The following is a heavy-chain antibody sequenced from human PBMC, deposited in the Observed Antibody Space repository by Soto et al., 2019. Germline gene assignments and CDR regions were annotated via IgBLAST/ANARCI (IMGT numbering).Heavy chain of an antibody. CDR2: IYYSGST. Sequence: QVQLQESGPGLVKPSETLSLTCTVSGGSISSYYWSWIRQPPGKGLEWIGYIYYSGSTNYNPSLKSRVTISVDTSKNQFSLKLSSVTAADTAVYYCARTNFRGYFDYWGQGTLVTVSS. J-gene: IGHJ4*02. V-gene: IGHV4-59*01. CDR3: ARTNFRGYFDY. CDR1: GGSISSYY. D-gene: IGHD3-10*01.